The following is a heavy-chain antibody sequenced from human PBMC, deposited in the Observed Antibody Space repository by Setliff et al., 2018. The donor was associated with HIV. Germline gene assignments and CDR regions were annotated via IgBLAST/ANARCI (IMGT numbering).Heavy chain of an antibody. D-gene: IGHD2-15*01. V-gene: IGHV4-59*01. Sequence: PSETLSLTCSVSGVSMTNNYWTWIRQSPGKGLEWIGYVHYSGNTRYNPSLKSRVTISVDTSKNKFSLKLSSVTAADTAVYYCASEKVAWTVSDSSFEFWGQGVPVTAPQ. J-gene: IGHJ4*02. CDR3: ASEKVAWTVSDSSFEF. CDR1: GVSMTNNY. CDR2: VHYSGNT.